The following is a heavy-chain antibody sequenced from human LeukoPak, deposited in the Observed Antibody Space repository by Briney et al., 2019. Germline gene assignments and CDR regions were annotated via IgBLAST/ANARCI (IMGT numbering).Heavy chain of an antibody. V-gene: IGHV4-34*01. CDR2: INHSGST. CDR1: GGSFSGYC. Sequence: SETLSLTCAVYGGSFSGYCWSWIRQPPGKGLEWIGEINHSGSTNYNPSLKSRVTISVDTSKNQFSLKLSSVTAADTAVYYCARDSYRIVVVVAATEVYNWFDPWGQGTLVTVSS. J-gene: IGHJ5*02. CDR3: ARDSYRIVVVVAATEVYNWFDP. D-gene: IGHD2-15*01.